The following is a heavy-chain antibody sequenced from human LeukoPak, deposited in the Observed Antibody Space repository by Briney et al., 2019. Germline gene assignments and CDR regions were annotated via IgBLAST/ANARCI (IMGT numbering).Heavy chain of an antibody. V-gene: IGHV4-34*01. CDR1: GGSFSGYY. J-gene: IGHJ5*02. CDR3: ARVCGIRAVRGVIITPINWSDP. D-gene: IGHD3-10*01. Sequence: SETLSLTCAVYGGSFSGYYWSWIRQPPGKGLEWIGEIYHSGSTNYNPSLKSRVTISVDASKNQSSLKLSSVPAADTAVYYCARVCGIRAVRGVIITPINWSDPSGQGTLVTASS. CDR2: IYHSGST.